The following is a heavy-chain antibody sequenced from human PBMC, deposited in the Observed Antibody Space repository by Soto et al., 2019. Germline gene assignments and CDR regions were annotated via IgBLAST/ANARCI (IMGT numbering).Heavy chain of an antibody. Sequence: QVQLVESGGGVVQPGRSLRLSCEASGFTFSSYGMHWVRQAPGKGLEWVAVIWYDGSNKYYADSVKGRFTISRDNSKNTLYLQMNSLRAEDTAVYYCARDSVYSGYGYYFDYWGQGTLVTVSS. CDR1: GFTFSSYG. D-gene: IGHD5-12*01. CDR3: ARDSVYSGYGYYFDY. V-gene: IGHV3-33*01. CDR2: IWYDGSNK. J-gene: IGHJ4*02.